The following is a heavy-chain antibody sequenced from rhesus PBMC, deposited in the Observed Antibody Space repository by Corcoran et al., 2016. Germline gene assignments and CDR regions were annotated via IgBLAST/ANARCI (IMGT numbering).Heavy chain of an antibody. CDR3: ARGVGYSGYVLRYFEF. Sequence: QVQLQESGPGLVKPSETLSLTCAVSGVSIRSSHWLSWILHPPGKGLSWIGYISGSSGSTYNNPSLKSRVTISKDTSKNQFSLKLSSVTAADTAVYYCARGVGYSGYVLRYFEFWGQGVLVTVSS. D-gene: IGHD5-30*01. J-gene: IGHJ1*01. CDR2: ISGSSGST. V-gene: IGHV4S19*01. CDR1: GVSIRSSHW.